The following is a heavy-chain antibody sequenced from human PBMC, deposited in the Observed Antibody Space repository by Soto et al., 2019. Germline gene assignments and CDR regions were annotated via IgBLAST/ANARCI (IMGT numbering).Heavy chain of an antibody. CDR2: IYYSGST. D-gene: IGHD3-16*02. CDR1: GGSISSSSYY. V-gene: IGHV4-39*01. CDR3: ARHGDYVWGSYRFPLPFDY. Sequence: SETLSLTCTVSGGSISSSSYYWGWIRQPPGKGLEWIGSIYYSGSTYYNPSLKSRVTISVDTSKNQFSLKLSSVTVADTAVYYCARHGDYVWGSYRFPLPFDYWGQGTLVTVSS. J-gene: IGHJ4*02.